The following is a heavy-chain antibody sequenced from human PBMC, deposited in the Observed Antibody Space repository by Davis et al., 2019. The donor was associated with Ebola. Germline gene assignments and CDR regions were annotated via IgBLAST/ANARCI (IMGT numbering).Heavy chain of an antibody. J-gene: IGHJ5*02. CDR2: ISGSGGST. Sequence: GVLKISCAASGFTFSSYAMSWVRQAPGKGLEWVSAISGSGGSTYYADSVKGRFTISRDNSKNTLYLQMNSLRAEDTAVYYCAKGKEIGPFGHGIFDPWGQGTLVTVSS. CDR3: AKGKEIGPFGHGIFDP. CDR1: GFTFSSYA. V-gene: IGHV3-23*01. D-gene: IGHD3-10*01.